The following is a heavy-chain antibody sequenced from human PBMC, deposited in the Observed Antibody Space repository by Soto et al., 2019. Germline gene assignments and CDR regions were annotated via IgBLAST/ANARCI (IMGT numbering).Heavy chain of an antibody. J-gene: IGHJ4*02. CDR1: GGTFSSYA. D-gene: IGHD3-22*01. CDR3: ASLDYDSSGYYTANFDY. V-gene: IGHV1-69*13. CDR2: IIPIFGTA. Sequence: GASVKVSCKASGGTFSSYAISWVRQAPGQGLEWMGGIIPIFGTANYAQKFQGRVTITADESTSTAYMELSSLRSEDTAVYYCASLDYDSSGYYTANFDYWGQGTLVTVSS.